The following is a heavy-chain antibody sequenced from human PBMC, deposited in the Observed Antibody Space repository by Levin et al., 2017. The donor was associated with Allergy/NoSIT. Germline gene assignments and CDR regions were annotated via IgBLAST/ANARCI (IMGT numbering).Heavy chain of an antibody. CDR2: IKQDGSEK. CDR3: ARDPSLDYDSTYYYYGMDG. CDR1: GFTFSSYW. Sequence: PGGSLRLSCAASGFTFSSYWMSWVRQAPGKGLEWVANIKQDGSEKYYVDSVKGRFTISRDNAKNSLYLQMNSLRAEDTAVYYCARDPSLDYDSTYYYYGMDGWGQGTTVTVSS. J-gene: IGHJ6*02. V-gene: IGHV3-7*01. D-gene: IGHD3-22*01.